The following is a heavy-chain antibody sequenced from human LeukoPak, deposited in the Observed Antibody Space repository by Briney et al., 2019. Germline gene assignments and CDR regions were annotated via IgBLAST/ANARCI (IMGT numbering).Heavy chain of an antibody. J-gene: IGHJ4*02. V-gene: IGHV1-2*02. CDR2: INPNSGGT. CDR3: ARTDGIGSSSWSDY. Sequence: ASVKVSCKASGFTFTGYYMHWVRQAPGQGLEWMGWINPNSGGTNYAQKFQGRVTMTRDTSISTAYMELSRLRSDDTAVYYCARTDGIGSSSWSDYWGQGTLVTVSS. CDR1: GFTFTGYY. D-gene: IGHD6-13*01.